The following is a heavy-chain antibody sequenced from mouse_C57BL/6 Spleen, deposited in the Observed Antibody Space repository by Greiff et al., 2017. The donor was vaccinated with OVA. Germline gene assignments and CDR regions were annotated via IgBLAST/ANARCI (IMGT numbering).Heavy chain of an antibody. CDR2: IDPETGGT. V-gene: IGHV1-15*01. Sequence: QVQLKQSGAELVRPGASVTLSCKASGYTFTDYEMHWVKQTPVHGLEWIGAIDPETGGTAYNQKFKGKAILTADKSSSTAYMELRSLTSEDSAVYYCTRGGYDYFDYWGQGTTLTVSS. CDR1: GYTFTDYE. CDR3: TRGGYDYFDY. D-gene: IGHD2-2*01. J-gene: IGHJ2*01.